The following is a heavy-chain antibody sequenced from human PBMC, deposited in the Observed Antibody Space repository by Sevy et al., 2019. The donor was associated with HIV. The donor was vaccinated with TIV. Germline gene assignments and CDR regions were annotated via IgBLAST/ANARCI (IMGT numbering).Heavy chain of an antibody. Sequence: GGSLRLSCAASRFTFSSYSMNWVRQAPGKGLEWVSYISSSSSTIYYADSVKGRFTISRDNAKNSLYLQMNSLRDEDTAVYYCARLDTGIVGSTTEGAFDIWGHGTMVTVSS. CDR2: ISSSSSTI. CDR1: RFTFSSYS. J-gene: IGHJ3*02. D-gene: IGHD1-26*01. V-gene: IGHV3-48*02. CDR3: ARLDTGIVGSTTEGAFDI.